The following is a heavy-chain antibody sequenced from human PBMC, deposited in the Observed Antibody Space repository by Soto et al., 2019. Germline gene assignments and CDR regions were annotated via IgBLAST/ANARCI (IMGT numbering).Heavy chain of an antibody. V-gene: IGHV1-58*01. CDR1: GFTFTMSA. J-gene: IGHJ4*02. CDR2: IVVGSGNT. CDR3: AADYYDSSGMEY. Sequence: SVKVSCKASGFTFTMSAVQCVLQARGQRLEWIGWIVVGSGNTNYAQKFQERVTITRDMSTSTAYMELSSLRSEDTAVYYCAADYYDSSGMEYWGQGTLVTSPQ. D-gene: IGHD3-22*01.